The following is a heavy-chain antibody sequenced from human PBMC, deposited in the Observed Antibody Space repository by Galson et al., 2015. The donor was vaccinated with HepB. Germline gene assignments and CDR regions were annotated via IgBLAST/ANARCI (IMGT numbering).Heavy chain of an antibody. Sequence: SLRLSCAASGFTVSTNYMNWVRQAPGRGLEWVSVIYSGGSTDYADSVKGRFTISRDNSKNTLYLQMNSLRVEDTAVYYCARGVVPAAIPVYYYYYGMDVWGQGTTVTVSS. V-gene: IGHV3-53*01. CDR3: ARGVVPAAIPVYYYYYGMDV. D-gene: IGHD2-2*01. J-gene: IGHJ6*02. CDR2: IYSGGST. CDR1: GFTVSTNY.